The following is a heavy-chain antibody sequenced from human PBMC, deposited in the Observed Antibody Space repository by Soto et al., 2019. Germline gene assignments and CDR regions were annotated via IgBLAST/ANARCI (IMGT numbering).Heavy chain of an antibody. D-gene: IGHD3-10*01. V-gene: IGHV4-31*03. Sequence: TLSLTCTVSGGSIIRGGYYLILIRQHPGKGLEWIGYIYYSGSTYYNPSLKSRVTISVDTSKNQFSLKLSSVTAADTAVYYCARSINPWGQGTLVTVSS. J-gene: IGHJ5*02. CDR3: ARSINP. CDR1: GGSIIRGGYY. CDR2: IYYSGST.